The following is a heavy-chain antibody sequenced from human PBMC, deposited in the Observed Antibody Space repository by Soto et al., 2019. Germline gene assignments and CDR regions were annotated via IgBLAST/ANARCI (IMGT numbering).Heavy chain of an antibody. V-gene: IGHV3-21*01. J-gene: IGHJ6*02. CDR2: ISSSSSYI. CDR1: GFTFSSYS. D-gene: IGHD4-17*01. CDR3: ARDGPTVTTPGGRYYYYGMDV. Sequence: GGSLRLSCAAPGFTFSSYSMNWVRQAPGKGLEWVSSISSSSSYIYYADSVKGRFTISRDNAKNSLYLQMNSLRAEDTAVYYCARDGPTVTTPGGRYYYYGMDVWGQGTTVTVSS.